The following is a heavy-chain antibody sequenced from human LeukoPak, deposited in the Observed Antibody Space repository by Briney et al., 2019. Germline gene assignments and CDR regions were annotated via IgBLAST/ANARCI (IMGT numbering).Heavy chain of an antibody. CDR1: GFTFSSYP. CDR2: TSGSGSTI. D-gene: IGHD2-15*01. Sequence: PGGSLRLSCAASGFTFSSYPMNWVRQAPGKGLEWLSYTSGSGSTIYYADSVKDRFTISRDNAKNSLYLQMNSLRDEDTAVYYCAKLYCSGGSCYSGRTYFDYWGQGTLVTVSS. V-gene: IGHV3-48*02. CDR3: AKLYCSGGSCYSGRTYFDY. J-gene: IGHJ4*02.